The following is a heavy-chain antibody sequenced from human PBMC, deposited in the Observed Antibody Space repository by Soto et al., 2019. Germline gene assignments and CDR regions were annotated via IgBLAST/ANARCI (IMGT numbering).Heavy chain of an antibody. CDR1: GGSISSYY. Sequence: PSETLSLTCTVSGGSISSYYWSWIRQPPGKGLEWIGYIYYSGSTNYNPSLKSRVTISVDTSKNQFSLKLSSVTAADTAVYYCASHYYDSSGYYGGDAFDIWGQGTMVTVSS. D-gene: IGHD3-22*01. V-gene: IGHV4-59*08. J-gene: IGHJ3*02. CDR2: IYYSGST. CDR3: ASHYYDSSGYYGGDAFDI.